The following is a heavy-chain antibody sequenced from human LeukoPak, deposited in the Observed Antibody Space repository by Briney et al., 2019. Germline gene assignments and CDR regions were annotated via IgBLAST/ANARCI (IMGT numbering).Heavy chain of an antibody. Sequence: GGSLRLSCAASGWTFSSYLMNWVRQAPGKGLEWVATIKQDGSVKNYVGSVKGRFTVSRDNAKNLVYLQMSSLRAEDTAVYYCARDPAAAPYFDYWGQGALVTVSS. D-gene: IGHD6-6*01. V-gene: IGHV3-7*01. CDR3: ARDPAAAPYFDY. CDR2: IKQDGSVK. J-gene: IGHJ4*02. CDR1: GWTFSSYL.